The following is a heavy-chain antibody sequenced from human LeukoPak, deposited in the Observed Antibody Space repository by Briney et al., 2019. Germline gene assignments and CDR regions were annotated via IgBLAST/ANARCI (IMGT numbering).Heavy chain of an antibody. CDR1: GFTFSSYG. V-gene: IGHV3-23*01. CDR3: AKSTKQLSRVRDEGFDY. CDR2: ISGSGGST. J-gene: IGHJ4*02. D-gene: IGHD3-16*02. Sequence: PGGSLRLSCATSGFTFSSYGMSWVRQAPGKGLEWVSAISGSGGSTYYADSVKGRFTISRDNSKNTLYLQMNSLRAEDTAVYYCAKSTKQLSRVRDEGFDYWGQGTLVTVSS.